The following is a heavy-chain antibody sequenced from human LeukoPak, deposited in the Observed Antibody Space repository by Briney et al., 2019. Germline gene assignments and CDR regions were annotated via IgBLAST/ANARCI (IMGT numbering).Heavy chain of an antibody. J-gene: IGHJ3*02. Sequence: GGSLRLSCAASGFTFSSYAMSWVRQAPGKGLEWVSGISGSGGSTYYADSVKGRFTISRDNSKNTLYLQMNSLRAEDTSMYYCAKIRSVGTGDAFDIWGQGTMVTVSS. D-gene: IGHD1-1*01. CDR3: AKIRSVGTGDAFDI. CDR1: GFTFSSYA. CDR2: ISGSGGST. V-gene: IGHV3-23*01.